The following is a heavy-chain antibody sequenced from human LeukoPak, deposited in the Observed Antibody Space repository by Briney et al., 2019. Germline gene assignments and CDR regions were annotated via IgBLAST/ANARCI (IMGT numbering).Heavy chain of an antibody. Sequence: PGGSLRLSCAASGFTFSSYWMSWVRQAPGKGLEWVANIKQDGSEKYYVDSVKGRFTISRDNAKNSLYLQMNSLRAEDTAVYYCARDTGGYNPGGFDYWGQGTLVTVSS. V-gene: IGHV3-7*03. CDR2: IKQDGSEK. CDR1: GFTFSSYW. CDR3: ARDTGGYNPGGFDY. J-gene: IGHJ4*02. D-gene: IGHD5-24*01.